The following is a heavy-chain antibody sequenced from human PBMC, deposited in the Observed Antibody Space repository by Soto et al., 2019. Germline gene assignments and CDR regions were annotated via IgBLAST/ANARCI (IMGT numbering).Heavy chain of an antibody. CDR1: GFTFSSYA. D-gene: IGHD6-13*01. J-gene: IGHJ4*02. Sequence: GGSLRLSCAASGFTFSSYAMSWVRQAPGKGLEWVSAISGSGGSTYYADSVKGRFTISRDNPKNTLYLQMNSLRAEDTAVYYCAKDIAGTDVFDYWGQGTLVTVSS. CDR2: ISGSGGST. V-gene: IGHV3-23*01. CDR3: AKDIAGTDVFDY.